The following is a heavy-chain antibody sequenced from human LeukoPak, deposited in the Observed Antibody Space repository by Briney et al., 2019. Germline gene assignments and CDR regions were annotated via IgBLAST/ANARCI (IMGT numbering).Heavy chain of an antibody. J-gene: IGHJ4*02. Sequence: GGSLRLSCAASGFTFSSYAMSWVRQAPGKGLEWVSAISGSGGSTYYADSVKGRFTISRDNSKNTLYLQMNSLRAEDTAVYYCATIISSSWHFDYWGQGTLVTVSS. V-gene: IGHV3-23*01. CDR2: ISGSGGST. D-gene: IGHD6-13*01. CDR3: ATIISSSWHFDY. CDR1: GFTFSSYA.